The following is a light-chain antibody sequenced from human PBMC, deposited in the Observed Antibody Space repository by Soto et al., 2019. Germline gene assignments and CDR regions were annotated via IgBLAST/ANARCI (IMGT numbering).Light chain of an antibody. CDR1: QSLVDSDGNTF. CDR2: RVS. V-gene: IGKV2-30*01. Sequence: DIVMTQTPLSLPVTPGEPASISCRSSQSLVDSDGNTFLAWLQQRPGQSPRRLMYRVSTPDSGVPDRFSGSGSGTTFTLKISRVEAEDVGVDYYMQGTALWTFGPGTKVDIK. CDR3: MQGTALWT. J-gene: IGKJ1*01.